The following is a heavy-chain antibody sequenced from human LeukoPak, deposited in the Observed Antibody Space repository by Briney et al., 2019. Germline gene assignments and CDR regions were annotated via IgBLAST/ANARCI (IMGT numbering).Heavy chain of an antibody. CDR3: ARRDYISAYGQDILDY. V-gene: IGHV5-51*01. CDR2: IYPDDSDT. CDR1: GYSFTSYW. Sequence: GESLKISCKVSGYSFTSYWIGWVRQMPGKGLEWMGIIYPDDSDTRYSPSFQGQVTISADKSISTAYLQWSSLKASDTAMYYCARRDYISAYGQDILDYWGQGTLVTVSS. J-gene: IGHJ4*02. D-gene: IGHD3-22*01.